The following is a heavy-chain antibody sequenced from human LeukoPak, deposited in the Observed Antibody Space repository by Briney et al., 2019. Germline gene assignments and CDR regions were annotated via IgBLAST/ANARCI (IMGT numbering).Heavy chain of an antibody. CDR2: INQRGST. D-gene: IGHD6-19*01. CDR3: ARQGAHTSGWTFDY. Sequence: SETLSLTCAVYGGSFSDYYWSWIRQTPEKGLEWIGEINQRGSTDYNPSLKSRVTISVDTSNNQFSLTLTSVTAADTAVYYCARQGAHTSGWTFDYWGQGIVVTVSS. V-gene: IGHV4-34*01. CDR1: GGSFSDYY. J-gene: IGHJ4*02.